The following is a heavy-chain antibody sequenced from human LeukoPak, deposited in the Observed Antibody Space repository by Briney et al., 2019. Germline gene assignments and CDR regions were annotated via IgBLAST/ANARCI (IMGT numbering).Heavy chain of an antibody. V-gene: IGHV3-30-3*01. Sequence: PGGSLRLSCAASGFTFSSYAMHWVRQAPGKGLEWVAVISYDGSNKYYADSVKGRFTISRDNSKNTLYLQMNSLRAEDTAVYYCTKWSTSGSYYTEWGQGTLVTVSS. CDR2: ISYDGSNK. CDR1: GFTFSSYA. D-gene: IGHD3-10*01. J-gene: IGHJ4*02. CDR3: TKWSTSGSYYTE.